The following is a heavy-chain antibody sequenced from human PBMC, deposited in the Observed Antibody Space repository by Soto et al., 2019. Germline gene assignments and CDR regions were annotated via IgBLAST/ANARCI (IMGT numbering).Heavy chain of an antibody. D-gene: IGHD3-16*01. V-gene: IGHV4-4*02. Sequence: QVQLQESGPELVKASGTLSLTCAVSNGSISNNDWWSWVRQPPGKGLEWIGEINHSGTTNYNPSLKIRVTILVDKSKNQFSLKLTSVTAAYTAVYYCARGITFGGVFFDDWGQGTLVTVSS. CDR3: ARGITFGGVFFDD. CDR2: INHSGTT. J-gene: IGHJ4*02. CDR1: NGSISNNDW.